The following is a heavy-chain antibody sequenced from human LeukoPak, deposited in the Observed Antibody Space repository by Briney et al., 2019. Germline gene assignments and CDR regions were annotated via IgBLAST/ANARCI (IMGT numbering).Heavy chain of an antibody. D-gene: IGHD3-22*01. J-gene: IGHJ4*02. V-gene: IGHV5-51*01. CDR3: ARQGGDYYDSSGYNPDY. CDR2: IYPVDSDT. CDR1: GYSFTSYW. Sequence: GESLKISCKGSGYSFTSYWIGWVRQMPGKGLEWMGIIYPVDSDTRYSPSFQGQVTISADKSISTAYLQWSSLKASDTAMYYCARQGGDYYDSSGYNPDYWGPGTLVTVSS.